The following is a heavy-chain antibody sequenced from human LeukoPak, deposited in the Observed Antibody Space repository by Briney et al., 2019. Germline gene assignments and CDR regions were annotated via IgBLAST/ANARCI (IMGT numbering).Heavy chain of an antibody. Sequence: ASVKVSCKASGRTFSSYAIRWVRQAPGQGLEWMGGIIPIFGIANYAQKFPGRVTITADESTSTAYLGLCSLRSEDTAMYYCVCIVAATSFDYWGERNPVTLSS. CDR2: IIPIFGIA. D-gene: IGHD1-26*01. CDR1: GRTFSSYA. V-gene: IGHV1-69*01. CDR3: VCIVAATSFDY. J-gene: IGHJ4*02.